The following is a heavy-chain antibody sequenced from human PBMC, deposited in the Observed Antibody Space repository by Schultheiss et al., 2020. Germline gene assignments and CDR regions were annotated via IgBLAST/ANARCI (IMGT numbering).Heavy chain of an antibody. CDR1: GFTFSSYA. D-gene: IGHD3-3*01. Sequence: GGSLRLSCAASGFTFSSYAMHWVRQAPGKGLEYVSAISSNGGSTYYADSVKGRFTISRDNSKKTLYLQMNSLRAEDTAVYYCARDMTKFWSGYMDVWGKGTTVTVSS. V-gene: IGHV3-64*04. CDR2: ISSNGGST. CDR3: ARDMTKFWSGYMDV. J-gene: IGHJ6*03.